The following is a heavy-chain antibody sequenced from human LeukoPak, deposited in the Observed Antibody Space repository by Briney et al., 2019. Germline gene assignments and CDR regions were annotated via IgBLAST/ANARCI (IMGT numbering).Heavy chain of an antibody. J-gene: IGHJ5*02. Sequence: GGSLRLSCAASGFTFSSYGMHWVRQAPGKGLEWVAVISYDGSNKYYADSVKGRFTISRDNSKNTLYLQMNSLRAEDTAVYYCAKDRGVIVVVNWFDPWDQGTLVTVSS. CDR2: ISYDGSNK. CDR3: AKDRGVIVVVNWFDP. CDR1: GFTFSSYG. D-gene: IGHD3-22*01. V-gene: IGHV3-30*18.